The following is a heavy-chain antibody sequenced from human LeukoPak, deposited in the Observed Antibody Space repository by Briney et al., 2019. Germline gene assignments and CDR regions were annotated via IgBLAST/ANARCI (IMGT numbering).Heavy chain of an antibody. J-gene: IGHJ3*02. CDR3: ARVKVGLGAFDI. CDR2: ISAYNGNT. CDR1: GYTFSNYD. V-gene: IGHV1-18*01. Sequence: ASVKVSCKASGYTFSNYDISWVRQAPGQGLEWMGWISAYNGNTNYAQNPQGSVTMTTDTSTSTAYMELRSLRSDDTAVYYCARVKVGLGAFDIWGQGTMVTVSS. D-gene: IGHD5/OR15-5a*01.